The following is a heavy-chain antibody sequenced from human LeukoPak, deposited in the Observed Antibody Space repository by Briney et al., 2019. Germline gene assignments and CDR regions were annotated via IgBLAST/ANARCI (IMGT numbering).Heavy chain of an antibody. Sequence: SGGSLTLSCAASGFTFSNYNMNWVRQAPGKGLEWVSYITSRSSSIYYADSVKGRFTISRDNAQNSLYLQMNSLRDEDTAVYYCARDSRFGKLLIPYFDYWGQGTLVTVSS. CDR1: GFTFSNYN. CDR3: ARDSRFGKLLIPYFDY. CDR2: ITSRSSSI. J-gene: IGHJ4*02. V-gene: IGHV3-48*02. D-gene: IGHD3-10*01.